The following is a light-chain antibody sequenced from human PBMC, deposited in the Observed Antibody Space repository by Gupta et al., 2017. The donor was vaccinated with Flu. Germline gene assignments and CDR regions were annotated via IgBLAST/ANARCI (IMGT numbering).Light chain of an antibody. CDR2: GAS. J-gene: IGKJ1*01. CDR1: QSVSSSS. V-gene: IGKV3-20*01. Sequence: EIVLTQSPGTLSLSSGERATLSCRASQSVSSSSLAWYQQKPGQAPRLLIYGASSRATGIPDRFSGSGSGTDFTLTISRLEPEDFAVYYCQQYGNSPRTFGQGTKVEIK. CDR3: QQYGNSPRT.